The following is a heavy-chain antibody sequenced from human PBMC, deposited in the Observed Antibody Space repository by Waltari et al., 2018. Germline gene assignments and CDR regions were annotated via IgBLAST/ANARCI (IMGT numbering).Heavy chain of an antibody. V-gene: IGHV1-69*13. CDR3: AKVDSITLILGDAFDI. Sequence: QVQLVQSGAAVKKPGSSVKVSCKASGGTFSSFAINWVRQAPGQGLQWVGGIIPIFGATNYAQKLQGRVTITADESTTTVYMELSSLRSEDTAEYYCAKVDSITLILGDAFDIRGQGTMVTVSS. J-gene: IGHJ3*02. D-gene: IGHD3-22*01. CDR2: IIPIFGAT. CDR1: GGTFSSFA.